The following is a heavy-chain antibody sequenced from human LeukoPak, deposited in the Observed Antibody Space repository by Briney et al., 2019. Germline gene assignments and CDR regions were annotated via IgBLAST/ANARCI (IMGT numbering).Heavy chain of an antibody. CDR2: ISTYNGNT. J-gene: IGHJ4*02. V-gene: IGHV1-18*01. CDR1: GYSFTNYG. CDR3: AKATSVTTLFDY. D-gene: IGHD4-17*01. Sequence: ASVKVSCKASGYSFTNYGISWVRQAPGQGLEWMGWISTYNGNTNYAQKFQGRVTMTTDTSTSTGYMELRSLRFDDTAVYYCAKATSVTTLFDYWGQGTLVTVSS.